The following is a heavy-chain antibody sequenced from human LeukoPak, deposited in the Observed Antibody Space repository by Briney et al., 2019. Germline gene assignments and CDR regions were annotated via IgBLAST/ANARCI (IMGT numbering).Heavy chain of an antibody. D-gene: IGHD6-13*01. CDR3: AKVAAGGAFDI. CDR1: GGTFSSYA. CDR2: IIPIFGTA. J-gene: IGHJ3*02. Sequence: ASVKVSCKASGGTFSSYAISWVRQAPGQGLEWMGGIIPIFGTANYAQKFQGRVTITADKSTSTAYMELSSLRAEDTAVYYCAKVAAGGAFDIWGQGTMVTVSS. V-gene: IGHV1-69*06.